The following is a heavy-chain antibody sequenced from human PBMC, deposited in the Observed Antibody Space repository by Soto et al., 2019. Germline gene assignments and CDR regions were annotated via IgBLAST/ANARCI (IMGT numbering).Heavy chain of an antibody. CDR2: IYPGDSDT. CDR1: GYSFTSYW. Sequence: PGESLKISCKGSGYSFTSYWIGWVRQMPGKGLEWMGIIYPGDSDTRYSPPFQGQVTISADKSISTAYLQWSSLKASDTAMYYCARIYWSGYYLDYGMDVWGQGTTVTVSS. D-gene: IGHD3-3*01. V-gene: IGHV5-51*01. CDR3: ARIYWSGYYLDYGMDV. J-gene: IGHJ6*02.